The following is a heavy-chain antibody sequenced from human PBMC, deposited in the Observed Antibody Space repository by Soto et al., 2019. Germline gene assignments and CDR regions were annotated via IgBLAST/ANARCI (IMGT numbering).Heavy chain of an antibody. Sequence: VPLRICWKCSGYRFTSYFISWVRQMHGKGLEWMGRIDPSDSYTNYSPSFQGHVTISADKSISTAYLQWSSLKASDTAMYYCARHYSSGWSPRPYYYGMDVWGQGTSVTVSS. CDR2: IDPSDSYT. D-gene: IGHD6-19*01. CDR3: ARHYSSGWSPRPYYYGMDV. V-gene: IGHV5-10-1*01. CDR1: GYRFTSYF. J-gene: IGHJ6*02.